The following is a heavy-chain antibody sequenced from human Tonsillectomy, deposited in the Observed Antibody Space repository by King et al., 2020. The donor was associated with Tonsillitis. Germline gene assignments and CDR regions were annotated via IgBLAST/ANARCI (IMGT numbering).Heavy chain of an antibody. CDR2: IKKDGSVK. CDR1: GFTLSNYW. CDR3: VRDMNPYAGGSDFDAFDI. D-gene: IGHD2-8*02. Sequence: VQLVESGGGLVQPGGSLRLSCAASGFTLSNYWMSWVRQAPGKGLEWVANIKKDGSVKHYVDSVKGRFTVSRDNANSSLYLQMDSLGADDTAVYFCVRDMNPYAGGSDFDAFDIWGQGTMVTVSS. V-gene: IGHV3-7*03. J-gene: IGHJ3*02.